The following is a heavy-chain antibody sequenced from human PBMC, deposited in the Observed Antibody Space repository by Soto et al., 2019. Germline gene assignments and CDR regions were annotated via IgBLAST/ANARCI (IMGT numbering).Heavy chain of an antibody. V-gene: IGHV1-18*04. D-gene: IGHD3-3*01. J-gene: IGHJ6*02. CDR2: ISAYNGNT. Sequence: QVQLVQSGAEVKKPGASVKVSCKASGYTFTSYGISWVRQAPGQGLEWMGWISAYNGNTNYAQKLQGRVTMTTDTSTSKAYMELRSLRSHDTAVYYCARDINFRDHDFWRGPIYYYYGMAVWGQGTTVTVSS. CDR1: GYTFTSYG. CDR3: ARDINFRDHDFWRGPIYYYYGMAV.